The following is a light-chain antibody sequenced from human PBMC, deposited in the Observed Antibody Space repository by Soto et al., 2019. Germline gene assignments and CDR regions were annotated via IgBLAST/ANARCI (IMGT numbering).Light chain of an antibody. CDR1: QSVSSSY. CDR2: GAS. CDR3: QQYGSSPRT. V-gene: IGKV3-20*01. J-gene: IGKJ1*01. Sequence: EIVLTQSPATLSVSPGGRATLSCRASQSVSSSYLAWYQQKPGQAPRLLIYGASSRATGIPDRFSGSGSGTDFTLTISRLEPEDFAVYYCQQYGSSPRTFGQGTKVEIK.